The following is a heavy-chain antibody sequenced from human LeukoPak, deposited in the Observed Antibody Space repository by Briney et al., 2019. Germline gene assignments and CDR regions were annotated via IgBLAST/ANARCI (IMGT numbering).Heavy chain of an antibody. CDR2: ISSSSSYI. CDR3: ARPTISSWDPDAFDI. CDR1: GFTFSSYS. J-gene: IGHJ3*02. Sequence: GGSLRLSCAASGFTFSSYSMNWVRQAPGKGLEWVSSISSSSSYIYYADSVKGRFTISRDNAKNSLYLQMNSLRAEDTAVYYCARPTISSWDPDAFDIWGQGTMVTVSS. D-gene: IGHD6-13*01. V-gene: IGHV3-21*01.